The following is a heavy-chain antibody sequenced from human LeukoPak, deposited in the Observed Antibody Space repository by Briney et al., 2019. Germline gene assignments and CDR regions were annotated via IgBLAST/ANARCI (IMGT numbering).Heavy chain of an antibody. V-gene: IGHV3-30*18. CDR3: AKGKTWSGYSTYHYYGMDV. Sequence: GRSLTLSCAASGFTFSSYGMHWVRQAPRRGLEWVAVISYDGSNKYYADSVKGRFTTSRDNSKNTLYLQMNSLRAEDTAVYYCAKGKTWSGYSTYHYYGMDVWGQGATVTVSS. CDR1: GFTFSSYG. J-gene: IGHJ6*02. D-gene: IGHD3-3*01. CDR2: ISYDGSNK.